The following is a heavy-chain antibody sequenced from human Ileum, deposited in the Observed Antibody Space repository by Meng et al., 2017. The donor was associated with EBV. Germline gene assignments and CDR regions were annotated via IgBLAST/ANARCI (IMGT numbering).Heavy chain of an antibody. CDR1: GFSCSSSV. V-gene: IGHV3-33*03. CDR3: ATNTPHHY. J-gene: IGHJ4*02. D-gene: IGHD2-2*02. CDR2: ISYDGSNK. Sequence: QGQWVWWGGGVVRSGRSVVLSCVASGFSCSSSVMHWGRQVRGKGLEWVALISYDGSNKFYADSLKGRFTISRDNSDNTVSLHINSLRVEDTAVYYCATNTPHHYWGQGTVVTVSS.